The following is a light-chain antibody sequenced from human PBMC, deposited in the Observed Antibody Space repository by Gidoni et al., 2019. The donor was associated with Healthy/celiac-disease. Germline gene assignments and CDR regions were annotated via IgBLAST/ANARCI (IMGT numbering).Light chain of an antibody. V-gene: IGLV2-14*03. CDR1: SSDIGGYNY. J-gene: IGLJ3*02. Sequence: QSALTQPASVSGSPGQSITISCTGTSSDIGGYNYVSWYQQHPVKAPKLLIYDVSNRPSGVSNRFSCSKSGNTASLPISGLQAEDEADYYCSSYTSSSTLVFGGGTKLTVL. CDR2: DVS. CDR3: SSYTSSSTLV.